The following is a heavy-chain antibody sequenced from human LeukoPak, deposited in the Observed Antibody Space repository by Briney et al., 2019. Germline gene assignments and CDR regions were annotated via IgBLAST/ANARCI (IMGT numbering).Heavy chain of an antibody. CDR1: GGSISGYY. J-gene: IGHJ5*02. D-gene: IGHD6-19*01. V-gene: IGHV4-34*01. Sequence: SETLSLTCTVSGGSISGYYWSWIRQPPGKGLEWIGEINHSGSTNYNPSLKSRVTISVDTSKNQFSLKLSSVTAADTAVYYCARRSSSGWYRAQYNWFDPWGQGTLVTVSS. CDR2: INHSGST. CDR3: ARRSSSGWYRAQYNWFDP.